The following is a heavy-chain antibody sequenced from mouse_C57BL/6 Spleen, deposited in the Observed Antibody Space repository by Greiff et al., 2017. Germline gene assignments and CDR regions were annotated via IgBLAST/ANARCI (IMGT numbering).Heavy chain of an antibody. CDR1: GYTFTSYW. CDR2: IDPSDSYT. CDR3: AGGSTTPYYFDD. D-gene: IGHD1-1*01. J-gene: IGHJ2*01. V-gene: IGHV1-50*01. Sequence: QVQLQQPGAELLKPGASVKLSCKASGYTFTSYWMQWVKQRPGQGLEWIGEIDPSDSYTNYNQKFKGKATLTVDTSSSTAYMQLSSLTSEDSSVYYCAGGSTTPYYFDDWGQGTTLTVSS.